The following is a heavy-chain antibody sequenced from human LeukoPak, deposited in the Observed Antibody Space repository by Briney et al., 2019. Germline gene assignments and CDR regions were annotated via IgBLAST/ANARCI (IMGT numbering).Heavy chain of an antibody. CDR3: ARVFKGY. V-gene: IGHV4-39*01. CDR2: IYYSGST. J-gene: IGHJ4*02. CDR1: GGSISSSSYY. Sequence: SETLSLTCTVSGGSISSSSYYWGWIRQPPGKGLEWIGSIYYSGSTYYNPSLKSRVTISVDASKNQFSLKLSSVTAADTAVYYCARVFKGYWGQGTLVTVSS.